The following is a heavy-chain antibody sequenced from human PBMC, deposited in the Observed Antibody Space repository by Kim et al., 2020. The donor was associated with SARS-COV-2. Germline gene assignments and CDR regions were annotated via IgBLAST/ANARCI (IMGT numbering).Heavy chain of an antibody. CDR1: GGSISSSSYY. CDR2: IYYSGST. V-gene: IGHV4-39*01. J-gene: IGHJ5*02. CDR3: ARHVEVSWFDP. Sequence: SETLSLTCTVSGGSISSSSYYWGWIRQPPGKGLEWIGSIYYSGSTYYNPSLKSRVTISVDTSKNQFSLKLSSVTAADTAVYYCARHVEVSWFDPWGQGTL.